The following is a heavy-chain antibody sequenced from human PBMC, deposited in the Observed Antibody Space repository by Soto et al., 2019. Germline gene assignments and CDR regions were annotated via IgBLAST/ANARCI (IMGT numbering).Heavy chain of an antibody. J-gene: IGHJ3*02. CDR1: GDSISSFNW. D-gene: IGHD3-16*01. CDR3: ARLHMITFGGHVCRPFDM. V-gene: IGHV4-4*02. CDR2: MYHSGST. Sequence: QVQLQESGPGLVRPSGTLSLTCDVSGDSISSFNWWSWVRQPPGKGLEWIGEMYHSGSTNYNPSLKSQVTISVDKSNNQFFFDLTSVTAADTAVYYCARLHMITFGGHVCRPFDMWGQGRMVTVSS.